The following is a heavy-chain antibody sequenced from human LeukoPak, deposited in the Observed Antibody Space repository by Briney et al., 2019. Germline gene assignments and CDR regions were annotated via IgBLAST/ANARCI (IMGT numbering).Heavy chain of an antibody. J-gene: IGHJ6*02. Sequence: PGGSLRLSCAASGFTFDDYAMHWVRHAPGKGLEWVSGISWNSGSIGYADSVKGRFTISRDNAKNSLYLQMNSLRAEDTALYYCAKDRADRYDFWSGYSYYYYYYGMDVWGQGTTVTVSS. V-gene: IGHV3-9*01. D-gene: IGHD3-3*01. CDR3: AKDRADRYDFWSGYSYYYYYYGMDV. CDR1: GFTFDDYA. CDR2: ISWNSGSI.